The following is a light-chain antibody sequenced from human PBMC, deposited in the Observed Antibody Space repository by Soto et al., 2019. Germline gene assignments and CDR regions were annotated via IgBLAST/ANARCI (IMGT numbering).Light chain of an antibody. CDR1: QSVGSN. Sequence: EVVMTQSPATLSVSPGERLTLFCRASQSVGSNLAWYQQKPGQAPRVLMYRTSTRATGILARFSGSGSGTEFTLTISSLQSEDFAVYYCQQHNNWPLTFGGGTKVEIK. J-gene: IGKJ4*01. CDR2: RTS. V-gene: IGKV3-15*01. CDR3: QQHNNWPLT.